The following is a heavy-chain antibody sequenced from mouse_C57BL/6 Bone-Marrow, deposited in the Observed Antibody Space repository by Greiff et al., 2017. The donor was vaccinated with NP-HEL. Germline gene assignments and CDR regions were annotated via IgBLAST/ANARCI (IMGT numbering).Heavy chain of an antibody. CDR3: TTGGSSPYAMDD. CDR1: GFNIKDDY. D-gene: IGHD1-1*01. CDR2: IDPENGDT. J-gene: IGHJ4*01. V-gene: IGHV14-4*01. Sequence: VHVKQSGAELVRPGASVKLSCTASGFNIKDDYMHWVKQRPEQGLEWIGWIDPENGDTEYASKFQGKATITADTSSNTAYLQLSSLTSEDTAVYYCTTGGSSPYAMDDWGQGTAVTVSA.